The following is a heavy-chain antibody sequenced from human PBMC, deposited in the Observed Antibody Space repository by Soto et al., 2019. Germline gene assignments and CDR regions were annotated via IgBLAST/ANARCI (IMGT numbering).Heavy chain of an antibody. V-gene: IGHV1-69*06. J-gene: IGHJ4*02. CDR2: IIPMFGTA. D-gene: IGHD2-21*02. CDR3: ARGGGEMTAPPPYIY. CDR1: GGIFSTYA. Sequence: QVQLVQSGAEVKKPGSSVKVSCKASGGIFSTYAISWVRQAPGQGLEWMGGIIPMFGTANYAQKFQPRVTITADKSTTTVHMQLSSLRSDDTAVYYCARGGGEMTAPPPYIYWGQGTLVTVSS.